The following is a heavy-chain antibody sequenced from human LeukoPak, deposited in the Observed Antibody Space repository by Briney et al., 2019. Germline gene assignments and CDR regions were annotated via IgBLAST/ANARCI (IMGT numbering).Heavy chain of an antibody. CDR2: LNSDGSRI. J-gene: IGHJ4*02. D-gene: IGHD3-10*01. CDR3: VGSGDLSY. CDR1: GFTFSSSW. V-gene: IGHV3-74*01. Sequence: GGSLRLSCTASGFTFSSSWMHWVRQAPGKGLVWVSRLNSDGSRISYVDSVKGRLTISRDNAKNTLYLQMNSLRAEDTAVYYCVGSGDLSYWGQGTLVTVSS.